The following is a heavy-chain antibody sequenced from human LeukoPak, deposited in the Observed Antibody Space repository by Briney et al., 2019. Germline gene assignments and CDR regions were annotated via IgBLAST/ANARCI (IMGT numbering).Heavy chain of an antibody. J-gene: IGHJ4*02. V-gene: IGHV5-51*01. D-gene: IGHD3-10*01. CDR2: MYPGDSDP. CDR1: GYSFTNYW. CDR3: AASTDGSGSYVAFDS. Sequence: GESLKISCKGSGYSFTNYWIGWVRQMPGKGLEWMGIMYPGDSDPRNSPSFQGKITISADKSISTTYLQWSSLKASDAAIYYCAASTDGSGSYVAFDSWGQGTLVSVSS.